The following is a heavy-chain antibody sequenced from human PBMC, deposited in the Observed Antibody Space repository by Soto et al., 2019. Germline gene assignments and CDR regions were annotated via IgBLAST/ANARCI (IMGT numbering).Heavy chain of an antibody. CDR2: INHSGST. CDR1: GGSFSGYY. CDR3: ASGHCSSTSCYIPYY. V-gene: IGHV4-34*01. J-gene: IGHJ4*02. D-gene: IGHD2-2*02. Sequence: SETLSLTCAVYGGSFSGYYWSWIRQPPGKGLEWIGEINHSGSTNYNPSLKSRVTISVDTSKNQFSLKLSSVTAADTAVYYCASGHCSSTSCYIPYYWGQGTLVTVSS.